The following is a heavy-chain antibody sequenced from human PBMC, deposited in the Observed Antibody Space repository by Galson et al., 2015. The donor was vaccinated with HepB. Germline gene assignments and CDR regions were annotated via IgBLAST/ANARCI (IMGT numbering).Heavy chain of an antibody. CDR2: IYPGDSNT. J-gene: IGHJ4*02. Sequence: QSGVEVKKPGESLKISCKGSGYRFTSYWIGWVRQMPGKGLEWMGIIYPGDSNTRYSPPFQGQVTISADKSISTAYLQWSSLKASDTAMYYCARHQEMATIAAPFDYWGQGTLVTVSS. D-gene: IGHD5-24*01. CDR3: ARHQEMATIAAPFDY. V-gene: IGHV5-51*01. CDR1: GYRFTSYW.